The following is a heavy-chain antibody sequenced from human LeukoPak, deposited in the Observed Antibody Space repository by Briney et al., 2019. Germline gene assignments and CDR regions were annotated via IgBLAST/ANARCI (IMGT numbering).Heavy chain of an antibody. D-gene: IGHD4-17*01. V-gene: IGHV3-23*01. J-gene: IGHJ4*02. CDR1: GFTFSSYA. Sequence: GGSLRLSCAASGFTFSSYAMSWVRQAPGKGLEWVSAISGSGGSTYYADSVKGRFTISRDNSKNTLYLQMNSLRAEDTAVYYCAKGWRYGDYSLHHGFDYWGQGTLVTVSS. CDR3: AKGWRYGDYSLHHGFDY. CDR2: ISGSGGST.